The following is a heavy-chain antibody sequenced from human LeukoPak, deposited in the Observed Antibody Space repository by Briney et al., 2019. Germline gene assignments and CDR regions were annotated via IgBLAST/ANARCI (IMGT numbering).Heavy chain of an antibody. V-gene: IGHV1-69*04. CDR2: IIPILGIA. J-gene: IGHJ3*02. CDR3: ARGSSGSPSRYAFDI. Sequence: SVKVSCKASGGTFSSYAISWVRQAPGQGLELMGRIIPILGIANYAQKFQGRVTITADKSTSTAYMELSSLRSEDTAVYYCARGSSGSPSRYAFDIWGQGTMVTVSS. CDR1: GGTFSSYA. D-gene: IGHD1-26*01.